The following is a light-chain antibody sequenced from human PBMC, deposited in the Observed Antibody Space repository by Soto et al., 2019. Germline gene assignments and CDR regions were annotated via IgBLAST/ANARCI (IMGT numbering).Light chain of an antibody. CDR3: CSYAGSRTFV. CDR1: SSDVGAYNL. J-gene: IGLJ3*02. Sequence: QSALTQPASVSGSPGQSITISCTGTSSDVGAYNLVSWYQQHPGKAPRLIIYEDSKRPSGISPRFSGSKSDNTASLTISGLRAEDEAHYHCCSYAGSRTFVFGGGTKVTVL. CDR2: EDS. V-gene: IGLV2-23*01.